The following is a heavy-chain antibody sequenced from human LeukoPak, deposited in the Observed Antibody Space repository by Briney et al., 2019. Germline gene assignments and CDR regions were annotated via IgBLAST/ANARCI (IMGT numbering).Heavy chain of an antibody. CDR1: GYTLTELS. D-gene: IGHD1-14*01. CDR2: FDPEDGET. CDR3: ATGVQDLPESPIDY. J-gene: IGHJ4*02. V-gene: IGHV1-24*01. Sequence: GASVKVSCKVSGYTLTELSMHWVRQAPGKGLEWMGGFDPEDGETIYAQKCQGRVTMTEDTSTDTAYMELSSLRSEDTAVYYCATGVQDLPESPIDYWGQGTLVTVSS.